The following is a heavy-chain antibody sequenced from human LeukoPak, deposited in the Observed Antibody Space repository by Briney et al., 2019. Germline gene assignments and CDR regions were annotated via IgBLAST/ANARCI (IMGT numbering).Heavy chain of an antibody. CDR1: GGSISSSSYY. CDR2: IYYSGST. V-gene: IGHV4-39*07. Sequence: KTSETLSLTCTVSGGSISSSSYYWGWIRQPPGKGLEWIGSIYYSGSTYYNPSLKSRVTISVDTSKNQFSLKLSSVTAADTAVYYCARVSGSYYHYGMDVWGQGTTVTVSS. D-gene: IGHD1-26*01. J-gene: IGHJ6*02. CDR3: ARVSGSYYHYGMDV.